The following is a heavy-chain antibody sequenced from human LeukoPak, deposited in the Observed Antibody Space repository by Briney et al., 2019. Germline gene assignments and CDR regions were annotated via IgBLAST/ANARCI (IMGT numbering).Heavy chain of an antibody. J-gene: IGHJ4*02. D-gene: IGHD7-27*01. CDR3: ARDHNWGSDY. CDR1: GFTFSSYS. V-gene: IGHV3-21*01. Sequence: GGSLRLSCAASGFTFSSYSMNWVRQAPGRGLEWVSSITVDSKYKYYADSVKGRFTISRDNAKVSLYLQMSRLRAKDTAVYYCARDHNWGSDYWGQGTLVTVSS. CDR2: ITVDSKYK.